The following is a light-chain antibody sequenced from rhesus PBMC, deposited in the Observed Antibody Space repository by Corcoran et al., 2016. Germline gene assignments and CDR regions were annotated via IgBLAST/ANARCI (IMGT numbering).Light chain of an antibody. J-gene: IGLJ2*01. Sequence: SYDLTQPPSVSVSPGQTARLTCGGDNIGSQLVNWYQQKPPQAPVVVLNFDSERPSGIPERFSGSRSGNTATLTISRVEAGDEADYYCQVWDISVNHGFFGGGTRLTVL. CDR1: NIGSQL. CDR3: QVWDISVNHGF. CDR2: FDS. V-gene: IGLV3-44*01.